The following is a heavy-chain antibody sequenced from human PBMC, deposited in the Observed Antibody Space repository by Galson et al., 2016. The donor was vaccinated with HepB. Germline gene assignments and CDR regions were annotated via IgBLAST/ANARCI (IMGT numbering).Heavy chain of an antibody. CDR3: ARDWLELRHYYYMDV. Sequence: CAASGFIFSSYGMHWVRQAPGKGLEWVAVIWYDGSNKYYADSVKGRFTISRDNSKNTLYLQMNSLRAEDTAVYYCARDWLELRHYYYMDVWGKGTTVTVSS. V-gene: IGHV3-33*01. CDR1: GFIFSSYG. D-gene: IGHD1-7*01. J-gene: IGHJ6*03. CDR2: IWYDGSNK.